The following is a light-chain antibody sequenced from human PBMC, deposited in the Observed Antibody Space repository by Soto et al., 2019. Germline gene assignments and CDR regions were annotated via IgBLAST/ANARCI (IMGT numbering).Light chain of an antibody. CDR2: SNN. CDR1: SSKIGSNT. J-gene: IGLJ2*01. CDR3: AAWDDSLNGAVV. Sequence: QPMLTQPPSTSGTPGQRVRIPCSGSSSKIGSNTVNWYQQLPGTAPKLLIYSNNQRPSGVPDRFSGSKSGTSASLAISGLQSEDEADYYCAAWDDSLNGAVVFGGGTQLTVL. V-gene: IGLV1-44*01.